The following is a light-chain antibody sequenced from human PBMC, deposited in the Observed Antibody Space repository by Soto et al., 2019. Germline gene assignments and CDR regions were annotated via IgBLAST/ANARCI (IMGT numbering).Light chain of an antibody. V-gene: IGKV3-15*01. CDR1: QGIGDT. Sequence: EVVMRQSPATLSVSPGDGATLSCRASQGIGDTLAWFQHKPGQTPRLLIYDTSTRATGVPARFSGSRSGTEFTLTINSMQSEDFAVYYCQRYNNWPLTFGGGTKVDIK. CDR2: DTS. J-gene: IGKJ4*01. CDR3: QRYNNWPLT.